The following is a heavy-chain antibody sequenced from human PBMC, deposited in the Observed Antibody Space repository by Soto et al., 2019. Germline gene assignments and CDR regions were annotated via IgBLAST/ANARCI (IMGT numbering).Heavy chain of an antibody. CDR2: IYYSGST. CDR3: ARGVDTAMVTGGYNWFDP. Sequence: SETLSLTCTVSGGSISSSSYYWGWIRQPPGKGLEWIGSIYYSGSTYYNPSPKSRVTISVDTSKNQFSLKLSSVTAADTAVYYCARGVDTAMVTGGYNWFDPWGQGTLVTVSS. CDR1: GGSISSSSYY. V-gene: IGHV4-39*01. J-gene: IGHJ5*02. D-gene: IGHD5-18*01.